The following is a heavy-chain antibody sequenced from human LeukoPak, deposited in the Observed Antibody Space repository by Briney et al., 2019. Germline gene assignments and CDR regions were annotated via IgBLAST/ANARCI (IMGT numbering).Heavy chain of an antibody. CDR2: ISDDGYST. CDR1: RFIFDNYG. J-gene: IGHJ4*02. Sequence: GGSLRLSCAASRFIFDNYGMTWVRQAPGKGLEWVSGISDDGYSTYYADSVKGRFTISRDNSKNTLYLHMSSLRVEDTAVYYCAKDPNGDYDYWGQGTLVTVSS. D-gene: IGHD4-17*01. CDR3: AKDPNGDYDY. V-gene: IGHV3-23*01.